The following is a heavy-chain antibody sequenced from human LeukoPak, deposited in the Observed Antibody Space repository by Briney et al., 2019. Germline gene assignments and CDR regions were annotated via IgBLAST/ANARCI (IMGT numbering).Heavy chain of an antibody. J-gene: IGHJ4*02. CDR2: IYPGDSDT. V-gene: IGHV5-51*01. D-gene: IGHD3-10*01. Sequence: GESLKISCKGSGYSFTSYWIGWVRQMPGKGLEWVGIIYPGDSDTRYSPSFQGQVTISADKSISTAYLQWSSLKASDTAMYYCARSTMVRGVTRTYYFDYWGQGTLVTVSS. CDR1: GYSFTSYW. CDR3: ARSTMVRGVTRTYYFDY.